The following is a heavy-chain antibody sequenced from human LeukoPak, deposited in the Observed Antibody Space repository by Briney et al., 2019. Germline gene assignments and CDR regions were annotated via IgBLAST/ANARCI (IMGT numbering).Heavy chain of an antibody. CDR3: ARDLAYWALSPH. CDR2: IQHDGSIQ. CDR1: GFTFSNYG. J-gene: IGHJ4*02. Sequence: GGYLRLSCAASGFTFSNYGMHWVRQPPGKGLEWVAGIQHDGSIQYYADSVKGRFAISRDDSKSTLYLQMDSLTAEYTAVYYCARDLAYWALSPHWGQGTLVTVSS. D-gene: IGHD2-15*01. V-gene: IGHV3-33*01.